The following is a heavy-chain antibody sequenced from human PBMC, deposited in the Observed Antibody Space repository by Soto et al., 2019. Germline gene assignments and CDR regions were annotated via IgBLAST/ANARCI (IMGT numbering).Heavy chain of an antibody. J-gene: IGHJ4*02. CDR2: ISYDGSNK. Sequence: QVQLVESGGGVVQPGRSLRLSCAASGFTFSSYGMHWVRQAPGKGLEWVAVISYDGSNKYYADSVKGRFTISRDNSKNPVYLQMNSLRAEDTAVYYCAKDTYYHDSSGYYVFEYWGQGTLVTVSS. D-gene: IGHD3-22*01. V-gene: IGHV3-30*18. CDR1: GFTFSSYG. CDR3: AKDTYYHDSSGYYVFEY.